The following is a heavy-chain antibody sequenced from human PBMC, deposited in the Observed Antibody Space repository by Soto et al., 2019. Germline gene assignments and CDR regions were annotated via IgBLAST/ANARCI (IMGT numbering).Heavy chain of an antibody. CDR2: IIPISETT. CDR1: GGTFSSYA. D-gene: IGHD2-2*01. V-gene: IGHV1-69*01. CDR3: ARAQGGSTSFEIYYYYYYGMDA. Sequence: QVQLVQSGAEVKKPGSSVKVSCKASGGTFSSYAISWVRQAPGQGLEWMGGIIPISETTNYAQKFQGRVTITADESKSTAYMELSSLRSEDTAVYYCARAQGGSTSFEIYYYYYYGMDAWGQGTTVTVS. J-gene: IGHJ6*02.